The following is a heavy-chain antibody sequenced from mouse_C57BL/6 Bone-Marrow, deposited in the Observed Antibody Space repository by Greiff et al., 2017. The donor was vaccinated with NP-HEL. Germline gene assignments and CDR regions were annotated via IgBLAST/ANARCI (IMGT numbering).Heavy chain of an antibody. D-gene: IGHD1-1*01. J-gene: IGHJ2*01. V-gene: IGHV1-76*01. Sequence: VKLVESGAELVRPGASVKLSCKASGYTFTDYYINWVKQRPGQGLEWIARIYPGSGNTYYNEKFKGKATLTAEKSSSTAYMQLSSLTSEDSAVYFCASGFFITTGRYYFDYWGQGTTLTVSS. CDR2: IYPGSGNT. CDR1: GYTFTDYY. CDR3: ASGFFITTGRYYFDY.